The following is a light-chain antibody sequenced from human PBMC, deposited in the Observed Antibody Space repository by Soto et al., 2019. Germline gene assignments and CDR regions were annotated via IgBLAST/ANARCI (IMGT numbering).Light chain of an antibody. V-gene: IGKV3-15*01. CDR3: QQYNNWPLA. J-gene: IGKJ5*01. CDR1: QSVSSSY. Sequence: EVVFAQSLGTVSLSPGERATLSCRTSQSVSSSYLAWYQQKPGQAPRLLIYGASTRATDIPARFSGSGSGTEFTLTISSLQSEDFAVYFCQQYNNWPLAFCQGTLLEI. CDR2: GAS.